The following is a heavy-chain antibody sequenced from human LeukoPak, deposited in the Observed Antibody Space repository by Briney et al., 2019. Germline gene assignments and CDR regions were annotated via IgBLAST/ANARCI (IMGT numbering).Heavy chain of an antibody. CDR2: IYYSGST. J-gene: IGHJ6*03. V-gene: IGHV4-39*01. Sequence: PSETLSLTCTVSGGSISSSSYYWGWIRQPPGKGLEWIGSIYYSGSTYYNPSLKSRVTISVDTSKNQFSLKLSSVTAADTAVYYCARGAYCGGDCYPGYYYYYMDVWGKGITVTVSS. CDR3: ARGAYCGGDCYPGYYYYYMDV. CDR1: GGSISSSSYY. D-gene: IGHD2-21*01.